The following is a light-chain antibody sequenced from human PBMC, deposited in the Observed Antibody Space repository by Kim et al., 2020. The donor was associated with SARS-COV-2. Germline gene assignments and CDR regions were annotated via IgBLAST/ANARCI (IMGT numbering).Light chain of an antibody. CDR3: LLMTGGVWV. CDR2: NPN. J-gene: IGLJ3*02. CDR1: TGTVISGYD. Sequence: PXRAATRPCSSRTGTVISGYDPNWFQQKPGQAPRSLIYNPNNKRSCTPARFSGSLLGGKAALTLSGVQPEDEAEYYCLLMTGGVWVFGGGTQLTVL. V-gene: IGLV7-43*01.